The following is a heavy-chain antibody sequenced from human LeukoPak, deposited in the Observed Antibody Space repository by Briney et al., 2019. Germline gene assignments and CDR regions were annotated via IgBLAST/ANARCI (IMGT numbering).Heavy chain of an antibody. J-gene: IGHJ4*02. CDR3: ATPKVLDELFTFDY. CDR1: GFTFSSYA. V-gene: IGHV3-30*04. D-gene: IGHD1-1*01. Sequence: GGSLRLSCAASGFTFSSYAMHWVRQAPGKGLEWVAVISYDGSNKYYADSVKGRFTISRDNSKNTLYLQMNSLRAEDTAVYYCATPKVLDELFTFDYWGQGALVTVSS. CDR2: ISYDGSNK.